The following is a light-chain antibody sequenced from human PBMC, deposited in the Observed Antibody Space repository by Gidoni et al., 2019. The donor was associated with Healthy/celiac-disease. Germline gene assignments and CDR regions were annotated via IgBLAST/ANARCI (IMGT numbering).Light chain of an antibody. CDR1: QSISSY. V-gene: IGKV1-39*01. Sequence: DIQMTQSPSSLSASVGDRVTITCRARQSISSYLNWYQQKPGTAPKLLIYAASSLQSGVPSRFSGSGSGTDFTLSISSLQPEDFATYYCQQSYSTPRTFGQGTKVEIK. J-gene: IGKJ1*01. CDR3: QQSYSTPRT. CDR2: AAS.